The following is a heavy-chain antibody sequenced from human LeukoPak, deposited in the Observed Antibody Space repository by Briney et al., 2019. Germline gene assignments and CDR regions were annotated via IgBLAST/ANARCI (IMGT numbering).Heavy chain of an antibody. Sequence: PSETLSLTCTVSGGSISSTTYYWGWIRRPPGKGLEWIGSIYYSGSTYYNPSLKSRVTISVDTSKNQFSLKLSSVTAADTAVYYCARGPTYYYDSSGYSFFFQHWGQGTLVTVSS. CDR2: IYYSGST. CDR3: ARGPTYYYDSSGYSFFFQH. CDR1: GGSISSTTYY. J-gene: IGHJ1*01. D-gene: IGHD3-22*01. V-gene: IGHV4-39*07.